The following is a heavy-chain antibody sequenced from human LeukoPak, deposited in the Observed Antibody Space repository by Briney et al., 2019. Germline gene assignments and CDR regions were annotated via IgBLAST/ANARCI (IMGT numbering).Heavy chain of an antibody. CDR3: AKAVGIAAAGVLDY. Sequence: GRSLRLSCTASGFTFSSYGMHWVRQAPGKGLEWVAFIRYVGSNKYYADSVKGRFTISRDNSKNTLYLQMNSLRAEDTAVYYCAKAVGIAAAGVLDYWGQGTLVTVSS. J-gene: IGHJ4*02. D-gene: IGHD6-13*01. V-gene: IGHV3-30*02. CDR2: IRYVGSNK. CDR1: GFTFSSYG.